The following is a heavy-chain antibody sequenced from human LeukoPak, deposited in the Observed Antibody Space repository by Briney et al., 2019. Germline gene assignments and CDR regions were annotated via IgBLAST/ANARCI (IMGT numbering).Heavy chain of an antibody. CDR2: IWYDGSNK. D-gene: IGHD3-3*01. V-gene: IGHV3-33*01. CDR3: ARHYTGTGGKFDP. CDR1: GFTFSSYG. Sequence: GGSLRLSCAASGFTFSSYGMHWVRQAPGKGLEWVAVIWYDGSNKYYADSVKGRFTISRDNSKNTLYLQMNSLRAEDTAVYYCARHYTGTGGKFDPWGQGTLVTASS. J-gene: IGHJ5*02.